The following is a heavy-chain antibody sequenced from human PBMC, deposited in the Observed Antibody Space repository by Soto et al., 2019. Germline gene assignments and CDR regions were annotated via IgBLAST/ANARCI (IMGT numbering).Heavy chain of an antibody. D-gene: IGHD2-2*01. CDR2: IYYSGST. J-gene: IGHJ4*02. Sequence: PSETLSLTCTVSGGSISSYYLSWIRQPPGKGLEWIGYIYYSGSTNYNPSLKSRVTISVDTSKNQFSLKLSSVTAADTAVYYCARLSGYCSSTSCPEDKDFDYWGQGTQVTVSS. CDR3: ARLSGYCSSTSCPEDKDFDY. V-gene: IGHV4-59*01. CDR1: GGSISSYY.